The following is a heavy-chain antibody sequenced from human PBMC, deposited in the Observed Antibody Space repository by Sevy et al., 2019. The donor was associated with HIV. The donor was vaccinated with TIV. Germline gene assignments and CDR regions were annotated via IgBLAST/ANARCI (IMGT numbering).Heavy chain of an antibody. V-gene: IGHV3-15*07. CDR1: GFTFSNAW. J-gene: IGHJ4*02. Sequence: GGSLRLSCAASGFTFSNAWMNWVRQAPGKGLEWVGRIKSKTDGGTTDHAAPVKGRFTISRDDSKNTLYLQMNSLKTEETAVYYCTTDPGGVYNYGPGTFYYWGQGTLVTVSS. CDR3: TTDPGGVYNYGPGTFYY. D-gene: IGHD5-18*01. CDR2: IKSKTDGGTT.